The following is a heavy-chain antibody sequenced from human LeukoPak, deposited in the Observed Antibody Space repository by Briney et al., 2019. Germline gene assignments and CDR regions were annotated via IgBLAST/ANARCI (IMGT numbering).Heavy chain of an antibody. Sequence: PGGSLRLSCAASGFSFSTYWMSWVRQAPGKGLEWVACANEDESKKYYVDSVKGRFTISRDNAKNSLYLQMNSLRAEDTAIYYCARDGGSGRYSDYWGQGTLVTVSS. CDR2: ANEDESKK. CDR1: GFSFSTYW. V-gene: IGHV3-7*01. J-gene: IGHJ4*02. D-gene: IGHD6-19*01. CDR3: ARDGGSGRYSDY.